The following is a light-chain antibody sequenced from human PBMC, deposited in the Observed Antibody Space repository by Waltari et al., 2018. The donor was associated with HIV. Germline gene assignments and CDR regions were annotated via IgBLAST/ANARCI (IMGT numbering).Light chain of an antibody. V-gene: IGLV3-21*02. Sequence: SYIPTQPPSVSVAPGQTARLPCRGNNLGDQSVHWNRQKLGQTPVLVVYDDVERPSGMSDRISGSNSGNTATLFISRADVGDEAEYYCQVWDMTSDHFVFGPGTTVTVL. J-gene: IGLJ1*01. CDR2: DDV. CDR1: NLGDQS. CDR3: QVWDMTSDHFV.